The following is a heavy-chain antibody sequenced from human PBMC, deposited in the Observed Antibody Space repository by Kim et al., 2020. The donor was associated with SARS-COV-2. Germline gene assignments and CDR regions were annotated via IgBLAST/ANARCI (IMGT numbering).Heavy chain of an antibody. Sequence: GGSLRLSCAASGFTFSNYGMIWVRQAPGKGLEWVASIKPDASGKYYGDSVKGRFTISRDNAENSLYLQMNSLRAEDTAVYYCATSSYDRWGQGTLVTVSS. CDR1: GFTFSNYG. CDR2: IKPDASGK. V-gene: IGHV3-7*03. J-gene: IGHJ5*02. CDR3: ATSSYDR.